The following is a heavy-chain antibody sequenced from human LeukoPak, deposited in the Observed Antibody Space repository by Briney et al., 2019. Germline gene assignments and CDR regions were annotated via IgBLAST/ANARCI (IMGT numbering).Heavy chain of an antibody. CDR3: ATAVGITPPNVIIRTPFDY. CDR2: FDPEDGET. V-gene: IGHV1-24*01. J-gene: IGHJ4*02. CDR1: GYTLTELS. D-gene: IGHD4-23*01. Sequence: ASVKVSCKVSGYTLTELSMHWVRQAPGKGREWRGGFDPEDGETIYAQKFQGRVTMTEDTSTDTAYMELSSLRSEDTAVYYCATAVGITPPNVIIRTPFDYWGQGTLVTVSS.